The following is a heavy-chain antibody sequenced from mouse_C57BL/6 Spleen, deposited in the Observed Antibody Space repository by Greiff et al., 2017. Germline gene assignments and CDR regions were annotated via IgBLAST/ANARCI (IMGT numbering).Heavy chain of an antibody. CDR2: IDPETGGT. Sequence: VQLQQSGAELVRPGASVTLSCKASGYTFTDYEMHWVKQTPVHGLEWIGAIDPETGGTAYNQKFKGKARLTADKSSSTAYMELRSLTSEDSAVYYCTRQGTTVVAPPLDYWGQGTTLTVSS. J-gene: IGHJ2*01. CDR3: TRQGTTVVAPPLDY. D-gene: IGHD1-1*01. CDR1: GYTFTDYE. V-gene: IGHV1-15*01.